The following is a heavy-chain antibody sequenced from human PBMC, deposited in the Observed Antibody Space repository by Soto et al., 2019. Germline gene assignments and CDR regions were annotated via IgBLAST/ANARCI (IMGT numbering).Heavy chain of an antibody. CDR3: ARVLAAAGNHWYFDL. CDR1: GFTFSSYG. V-gene: IGHV3-33*01. Sequence: QVQLVESGGGVVQPGRSLRLSCAASGFTFSSYGMHWVRQAPGKGLEWVAVIWYDGSNKYYADSVKGRFTISRDNSKNPLYLQMNSLRAEDTAVYYCARVLAAAGNHWYFDLWGRGTLVTVSS. J-gene: IGHJ2*01. D-gene: IGHD6-13*01. CDR2: IWYDGSNK.